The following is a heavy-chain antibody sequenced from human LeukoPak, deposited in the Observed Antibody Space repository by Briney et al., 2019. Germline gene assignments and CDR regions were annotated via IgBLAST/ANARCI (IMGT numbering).Heavy chain of an antibody. CDR3: TRASIAAAGNDY. D-gene: IGHD6-13*01. CDR1: GFTFSGSA. Sequence: GGSLRLSCAASGFTFSGSAMHWVRQASGKGLEWVGRIRSKANSYATAYAASVKGRFTISRDDSKNTAYLQMNSLKTEDTAVYYCTRASIAAAGNDYWGQGTLVTVSS. V-gene: IGHV3-73*01. CDR2: IRSKANSYAT. J-gene: IGHJ4*02.